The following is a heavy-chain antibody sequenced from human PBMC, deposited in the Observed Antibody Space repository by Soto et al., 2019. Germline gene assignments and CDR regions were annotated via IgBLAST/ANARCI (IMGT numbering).Heavy chain of an antibody. Sequence: PSETLSLTCAVSGGYISGGDYSRSWIRQPPGKGLEWIGFIYNSGSTYYNSSLKSRVTISVDRSKNHFFLNLTSVTAADTAVYYGATYRKFFQIWGHGTKVTPSS. J-gene: IGHJ3*02. CDR3: ATYRKFFQI. CDR1: GGYISGGDYS. V-gene: IGHV4-30-2*01. CDR2: IYNSGST.